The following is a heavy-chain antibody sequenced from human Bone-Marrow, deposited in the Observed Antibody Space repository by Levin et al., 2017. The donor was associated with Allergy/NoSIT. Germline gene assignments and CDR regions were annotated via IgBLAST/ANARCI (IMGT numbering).Heavy chain of an antibody. CDR3: ARSSEGWDLHPFYFDF. CDR2: VYHSGST. D-gene: IGHD1-26*01. J-gene: IGHJ4*02. CDR1: GGSIKGYY. V-gene: IGHV4-59*01. Sequence: SETLSLTCTVSGGSIKGYYWSWIRQPPGKGLEWFGYVYHSGSTNYNPSLKSRVTISVDTSTNQFSLNLRSVTAADTAVYYCARSSEGWDLHPFYFDFWGQGTLVTVPS.